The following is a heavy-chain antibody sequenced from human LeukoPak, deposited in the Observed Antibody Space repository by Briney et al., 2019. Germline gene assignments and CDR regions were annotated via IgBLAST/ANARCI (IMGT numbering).Heavy chain of an antibody. CDR3: ARERTAGYCSSTSCRNWFDP. Sequence: ASVKVSCKASGYTFTGYYMHWVRQAPGQGLEWMGWINPNSGGTNYAQKFQGRVTTTRDTSISTAYMELSRLRSDDTAVYYCARERTAGYCSSTSCRNWFDPWGQGTLVTVSS. D-gene: IGHD2-2*01. V-gene: IGHV1-2*02. J-gene: IGHJ5*02. CDR2: INPNSGGT. CDR1: GYTFTGYY.